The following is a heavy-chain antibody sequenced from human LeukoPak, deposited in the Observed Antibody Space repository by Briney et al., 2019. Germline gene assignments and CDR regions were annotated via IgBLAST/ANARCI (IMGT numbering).Heavy chain of an antibody. CDR1: GASISSYY. D-gene: IGHD6-25*01. Sequence: SETLSLTCSVSGASISSYYWSWIRQPPGKGLEWIGNVHYSGGTNYNPSLKSRVTISVDTSKSQFSLKLSSVTAADTATYYCARREAMTAADFPDNWGQGTPVTVSS. V-gene: IGHV4-59*01. CDR2: VHYSGGT. J-gene: IGHJ4*02. CDR3: ARREAMTAADFPDN.